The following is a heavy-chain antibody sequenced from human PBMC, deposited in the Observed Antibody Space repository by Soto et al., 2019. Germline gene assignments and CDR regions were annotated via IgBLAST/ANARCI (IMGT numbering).Heavy chain of an antibody. D-gene: IGHD4-4*01. Sequence: EVQLLESGGGLVQPGGSLRLSCAASGFIFNAYAMTWVRQAPGKGLEWVSAIGGSGGNTYYAASVKGRFTISRDNSTDTVDLEMNRLRVDDTAVYFCARVASDYINSADHWGQGILVTVSS. V-gene: IGHV3-23*01. J-gene: IGHJ4*02. CDR3: ARVASDYINSADH. CDR2: IGGSGGNT. CDR1: GFIFNAYA.